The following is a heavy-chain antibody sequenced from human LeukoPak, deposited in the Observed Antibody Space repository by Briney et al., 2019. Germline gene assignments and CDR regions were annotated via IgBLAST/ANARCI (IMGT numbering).Heavy chain of an antibody. CDR2: MYYSGNT. D-gene: IGHD5-18*01. J-gene: IGHJ4*02. CDR1: GGSMSSYF. Sequence: SETLSLTCTVSGGSMSSYFWSWIRQPPGKGLEWIGYMYYSGNTNYNPSLKSRVNIPVHTSMNQFSLKLSSVTAADTAVYFCARLGGYSSWGPFVYWGQGTLVTVSS. V-gene: IGHV4-59*01. CDR3: ARLGGYSSWGPFVY.